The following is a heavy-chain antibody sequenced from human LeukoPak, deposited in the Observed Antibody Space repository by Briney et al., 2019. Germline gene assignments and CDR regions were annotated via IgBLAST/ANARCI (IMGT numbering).Heavy chain of an antibody. D-gene: IGHD2-21*01. CDR1: GYSISSGYD. CDR2: ISQSGTT. Sequence: SESLSLTCTVSGYSISSGYDWGWIRQVPGKGLEWLGSISQSGTTYDNPSLKSRVTLSVDTSKNQFSLKLSSVTAADTAMYYCARRYIVGYYFDYWGQGTLVTVSS. J-gene: IGHJ4*02. CDR3: ARRYIVGYYFDY. V-gene: IGHV4-38-2*02.